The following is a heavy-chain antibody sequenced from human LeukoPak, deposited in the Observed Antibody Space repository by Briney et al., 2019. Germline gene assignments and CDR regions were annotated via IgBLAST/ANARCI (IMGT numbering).Heavy chain of an antibody. CDR3: ATGAASYYGD. CDR2: INPNSGDT. V-gene: IGHV1-2*02. Sequence: ASLKASCKASGYTFTAYYMHWVRQAPRHGLEWMGWINPNSGDTNYAQKFQGRVTMARDTSINTVYMQLSRLRSDDTAVYYCATGAASYYGDWGQGTLVTVSS. CDR1: GYTFTAYY. J-gene: IGHJ4*02. D-gene: IGHD1-26*01.